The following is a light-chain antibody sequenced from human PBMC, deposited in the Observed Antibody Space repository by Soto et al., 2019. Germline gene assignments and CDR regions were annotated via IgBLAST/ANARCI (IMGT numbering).Light chain of an antibody. V-gene: IGLV2-23*02. Sequence: QSALTQPASVSGSRGQSMTTSCTGTSSNVGSYNFVSWYRQYPGKAPELIIYEVSQRPSTFFNRFSGSKSGNTASLTVSGLQSDDEADYYCCSYAGNNTLVFGGGTKVTV. J-gene: IGLJ3*02. CDR2: EVS. CDR1: SSNVGSYNF. CDR3: CSYAGNNTLV.